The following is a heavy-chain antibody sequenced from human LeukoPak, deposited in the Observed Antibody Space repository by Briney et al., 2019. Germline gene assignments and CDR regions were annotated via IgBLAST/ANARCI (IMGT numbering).Heavy chain of an antibody. D-gene: IGHD4-17*01. Sequence: GRSLRLSCAASGFTFSSYGMHWVRQAPGKGLEWVAVISYDGSNKYYADSVKGRFTISRDNSKNTLYLQMNSLRAEDTAVYYCAKGRAVTTWRYGMDVWGQGTTVTISS. CDR1: GFTFSSYG. J-gene: IGHJ6*02. CDR3: AKGRAVTTWRYGMDV. CDR2: ISYDGSNK. V-gene: IGHV3-30*18.